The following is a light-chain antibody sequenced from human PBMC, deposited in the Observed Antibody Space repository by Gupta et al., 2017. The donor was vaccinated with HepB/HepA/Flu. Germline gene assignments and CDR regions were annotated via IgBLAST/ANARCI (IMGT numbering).Light chain of an antibody. J-gene: IGKJ5*01. Sequence: ENVLTQSPDTLSLSLGERATLPCRASQSVGKNYLAWYKQKPGQAPRFLIYGASGRATGIPDRFSGSGSGTDFTLIISRLEPEDFAICYCQQYAASPITFGQGTRLDIK. CDR2: GAS. CDR1: QSVGKNY. CDR3: QQYAASPIT. V-gene: IGKV3-20*01.